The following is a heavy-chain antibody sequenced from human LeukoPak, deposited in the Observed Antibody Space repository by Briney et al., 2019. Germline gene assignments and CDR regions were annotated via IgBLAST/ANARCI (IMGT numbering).Heavy chain of an antibody. CDR3: AKDTTAWWYHRAYMNV. D-gene: IGHD2-15*01. CDR1: GFSLSTYA. Sequence: GGSLRLSCAASGFSLSTYALSWVRQAPGGGLEWVAAISGSGDKTYHADSVKGRFTIPKDNSENRLSLQMDSLRAEDTAVYFCAKDTTAWWYHRAYMNVWGKGTTVTVSS. CDR2: ISGSGDKT. V-gene: IGHV3-23*01. J-gene: IGHJ6*03.